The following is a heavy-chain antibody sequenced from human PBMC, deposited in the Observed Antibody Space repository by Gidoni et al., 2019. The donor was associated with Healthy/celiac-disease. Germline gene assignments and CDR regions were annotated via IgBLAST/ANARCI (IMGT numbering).Heavy chain of an antibody. Sequence: QVQLVQAGAEVKKPRASVKVSCKEAGYTFTSYYMHWVRQAPGQGLEWMGIINPSGGSTSYAQKFQGRVTMTRDTSTSTVYMELSSLRSEDTAVYYCARDTGDAFDIWGQGTMVTVSS. CDR1: GYTFTSYY. CDR3: ARDTGDAFDI. V-gene: IGHV1-46*01. J-gene: IGHJ3*02. D-gene: IGHD4-17*01. CDR2: INPSGGST.